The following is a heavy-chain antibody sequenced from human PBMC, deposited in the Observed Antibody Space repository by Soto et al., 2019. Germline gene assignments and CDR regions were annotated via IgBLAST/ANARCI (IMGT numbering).Heavy chain of an antibody. CDR3: ARGSDILTGSNWFDP. D-gene: IGHD3-9*01. V-gene: IGHV3-33*01. Sequence: QVQLVESGGGVVQPGRSLRLSCAASGFTFSSYGMHWVRQAPGKGREWVAVIWYDGSNKYYADSVKGRFTISRDNSKNTLYLQMNSLRAEDTAVYYCARGSDILTGSNWFDPWGQGTLVTVSS. J-gene: IGHJ5*02. CDR2: IWYDGSNK. CDR1: GFTFSSYG.